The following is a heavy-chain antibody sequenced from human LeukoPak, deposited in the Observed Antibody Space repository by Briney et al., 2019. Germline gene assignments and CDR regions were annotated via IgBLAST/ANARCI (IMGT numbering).Heavy chain of an antibody. J-gene: IGHJ4*02. CDR3: ARRAKSYCSGGSCYLDY. CDR2: IDPSDSYT. D-gene: IGHD2-15*01. V-gene: IGHV5-10-1*01. Sequence: GESLKISCKGSGYSFTSYWISWVRQMPGKGLGWMGRIDPSDSYTNYSPSFQGHVTISADKSISTAYLQWSSLKASDTAMYYCARRAKSYCSGGSCYLDYWGQGTLVTVSS. CDR1: GYSFTSYW.